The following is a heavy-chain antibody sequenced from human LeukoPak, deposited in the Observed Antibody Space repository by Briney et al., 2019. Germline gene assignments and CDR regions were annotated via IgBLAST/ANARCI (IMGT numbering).Heavy chain of an antibody. V-gene: IGHV3-30*02. Sequence: PGGSLRLSCAASGFAFSSYGMHWVRQAPGKGLEWVAFIRYDGSNKYYADSVKGRFTISRDNSKNTLYLQMNSLRAEDTAVYYCATTIVVVPAAILGALDVWGQGTMVTVSS. CDR2: IRYDGSNK. D-gene: IGHD2-2*01. CDR3: ATTIVVVPAAILGALDV. J-gene: IGHJ3*01. CDR1: GFAFSSYG.